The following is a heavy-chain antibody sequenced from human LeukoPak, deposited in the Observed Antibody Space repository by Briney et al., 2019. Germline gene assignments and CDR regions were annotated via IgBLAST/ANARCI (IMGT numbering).Heavy chain of an antibody. CDR2: IYYSGST. V-gene: IGHV4-30-4*08. CDR3: ARSIVYDSSEYLDY. J-gene: IGHJ4*02. D-gene: IGHD3-22*01. Sequence: PSQTLSLTCTVSGGSISSGDYYWGWVRQPPGKGLEWVGYIYYSGSTYYNPSLKSRVTISVDTSKNQFSLKLSSVTAADTAVYYCARSIVYDSSEYLDYWGQGTLVTVSS. CDR1: GGSISSGDYY.